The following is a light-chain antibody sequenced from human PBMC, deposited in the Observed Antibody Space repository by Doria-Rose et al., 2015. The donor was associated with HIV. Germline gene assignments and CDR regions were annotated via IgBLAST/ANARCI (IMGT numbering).Light chain of an antibody. Sequence: TQSPPSLPVTPGEPASISCRSSQSLLHSNGYNYLDWYLQKPGQSPQLLIYLGSNRASGVPDRFSGSGSGTDFTLKISRVEGEDVAIYYCLQPLQIPPKFGQGTSLEIK. CDR1: QSLLHSNGYNY. CDR3: LQPLQIPPK. V-gene: IGKV2-28*01. CDR2: LGS. J-gene: IGKJ5*01.